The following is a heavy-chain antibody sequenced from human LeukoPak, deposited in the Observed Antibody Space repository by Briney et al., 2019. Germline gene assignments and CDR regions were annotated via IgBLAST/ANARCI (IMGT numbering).Heavy chain of an antibody. Sequence: PGRSLRLSCAASGLNFKIYGMEWVRQAPGKGLEWVSFIWYDGSCKYYADSVRGRFSISRDNSKNTLYLQMNSLRAEDTAVYYCATYYGGNPEYLQHWGQGALVIVSS. CDR3: ATYYGGNPEYLQH. J-gene: IGHJ1*01. CDR1: GLNFKIYG. D-gene: IGHD2-21*01. V-gene: IGHV3-33*01. CDR2: IWYDGSCK.